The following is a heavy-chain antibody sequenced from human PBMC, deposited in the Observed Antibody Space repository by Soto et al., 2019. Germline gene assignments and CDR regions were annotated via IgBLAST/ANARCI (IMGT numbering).Heavy chain of an antibody. CDR1: GFTFSIYW. V-gene: IGHV3-7*04. J-gene: IGHJ4*02. D-gene: IGHD3-16*02. Sequence: GGSLRLSCAASGFTFSIYWMSWVRQAPGKGLEWVANIKQDGSEKYYVDSVEGRFTISRDDAKNSLYLQINSLRAEDTAMYYCARGSLYFDYWGQGTQVTVSS. CDR2: IKQDGSEK. CDR3: ARGSLYFDY.